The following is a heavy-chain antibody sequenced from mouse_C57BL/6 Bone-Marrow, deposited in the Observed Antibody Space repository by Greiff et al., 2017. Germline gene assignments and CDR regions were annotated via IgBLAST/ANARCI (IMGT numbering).Heavy chain of an antibody. CDR2: IYPRSGNT. V-gene: IGHV1-81*01. J-gene: IGHJ4*01. Sequence: VQLQQSGAELARPGASVKLSCKASGYTFTSYGISWVKQRTGQGLEWIGEIYPRSGNTYYTEKFKGKATLTADKSSSTAYMELRSLTSEDSAVYFCAFHRGAMDYWGQGTSVTVSS. CDR3: AFHRGAMDY. D-gene: IGHD1-2*01. CDR1: GYTFTSYG.